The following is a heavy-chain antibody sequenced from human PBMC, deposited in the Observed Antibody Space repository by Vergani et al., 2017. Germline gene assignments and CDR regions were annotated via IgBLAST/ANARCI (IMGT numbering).Heavy chain of an antibody. CDR1: GYSFTSYW. CDR3: ARVYCRGMSCAGTDYFYHIDV. J-gene: IGHJ6*03. Sequence: EVQLEQSGAAVKKPGESLKISCKGSGYSFTSYWIGWVRQMPGKGLEWMGIIYPGNSETRNNPSFRGQVTMSVDKSISTAYLQWSSLKASDSAMYYCARVYCRGMSCAGTDYFYHIDVWGKGTTVTVS. D-gene: IGHD3/OR15-3a*01. V-gene: IGHV5-51*01. CDR2: IYPGNSET.